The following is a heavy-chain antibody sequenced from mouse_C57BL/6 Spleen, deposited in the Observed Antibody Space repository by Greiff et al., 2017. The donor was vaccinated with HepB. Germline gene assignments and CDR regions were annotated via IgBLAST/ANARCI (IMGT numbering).Heavy chain of an antibody. V-gene: IGHV1-72*01. CDR1: GYTFTSYW. CDR3: ARSGYDYAMDY. J-gene: IGHJ4*01. CDR2: IDPNSGGT. D-gene: IGHD2-3*01. Sequence: VQLKQPGAELVKPGASVKLSCKASGYTFTSYWMHWVKQRPGRGLEWIGRIDPNSGGTKYNEKFKSKATLTVDKPSSTAYMQLSSLTSEDSAVYYCARSGYDYAMDYWGQGTSVTVSS.